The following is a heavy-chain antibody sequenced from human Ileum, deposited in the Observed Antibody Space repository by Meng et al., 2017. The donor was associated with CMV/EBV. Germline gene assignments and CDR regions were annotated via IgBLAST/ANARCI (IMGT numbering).Heavy chain of an antibody. CDR3: ARGTKYGSGNWFDP. CDR1: GDYISSYF. Sequence: QRHLEVSGPGLVEPSETLSLTCSVSGDYISSYFWSWIRQPAGKGLEWIGRIYSNGNNNYNPSLESRVTMSVDTSKNHFSLKLNSVTAADTAVYYCARGTKYGSGNWFDPWGQGTLVTVSS. D-gene: IGHD3-10*01. CDR2: IYSNGNN. V-gene: IGHV4-4*07. J-gene: IGHJ5*02.